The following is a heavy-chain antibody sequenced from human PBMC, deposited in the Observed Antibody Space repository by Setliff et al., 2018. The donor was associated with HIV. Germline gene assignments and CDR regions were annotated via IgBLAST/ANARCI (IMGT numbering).Heavy chain of an antibody. V-gene: IGHV4-34*01. CDR3: ARSTTAD. D-gene: IGHD4-17*01. Sequence: PSETLSLTCAVYGGSFSGYYWSWIRQPPGKGLEWIGEINHSGSTNYNPSLKSRVTISVDTSKNQFSLELSRLRSDDTAVYYCARSTTADWGQGTLVTVSS. CDR1: GGSFSGYY. J-gene: IGHJ4*02. CDR2: INHSGST.